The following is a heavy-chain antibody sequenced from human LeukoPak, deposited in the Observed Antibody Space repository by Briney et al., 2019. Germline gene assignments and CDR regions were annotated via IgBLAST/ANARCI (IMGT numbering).Heavy chain of an antibody. J-gene: IGHJ4*02. V-gene: IGHV1-8*01. CDR1: GYTFTSYD. Sequence: AASVKVSCKASGYTFTSYDINWVRQATGQGLEWMGWMNPNSGNTGYAQKFQGRVTMTRNTSISTAYMELSSLRSEDTAVYYCARGGTYYDFWSGYYPPYYFDYWGQGTLVTVSS. CDR3: ARGGTYYDFWSGYYPPYYFDY. CDR2: MNPNSGNT. D-gene: IGHD3-3*01.